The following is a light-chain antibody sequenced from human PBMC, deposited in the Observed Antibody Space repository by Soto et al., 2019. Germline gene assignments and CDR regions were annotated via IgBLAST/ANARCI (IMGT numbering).Light chain of an antibody. CDR2: AAS. CDR3: QQTYSDMWP. CDR1: QRIGNY. Sequence: DIQMTQSPSSLSASVGDRVTIVCRASQRIGNYLNWYQLKPGEAPKFLVYAASSLQSGVPARFSGGGSGTVFTLTISSLKPEYFGTYDCQQTYSDMWPFGQGPRVDIK. V-gene: IGKV1-39*01. J-gene: IGKJ1*01.